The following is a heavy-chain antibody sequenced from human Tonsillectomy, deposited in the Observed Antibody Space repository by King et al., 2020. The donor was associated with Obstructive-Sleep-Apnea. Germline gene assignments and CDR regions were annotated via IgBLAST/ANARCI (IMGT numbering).Heavy chain of an antibody. V-gene: IGHV5-51*01. Sequence: VQLVESGAEVKKPGESLKISCKGSGYSFTSYWIGWVRQMPGKGLEWMGIIYPGDSDTRSSPSFQGQVTISAAKSISTAYLQWSSLKASDTAMYYCAREVATITMGYYYYGMDVWGQGTTVTVSS. CDR3: AREVATITMGYYYYGMDV. CDR2: IYPGDSDT. J-gene: IGHJ6*02. CDR1: GYSFTSYW. D-gene: IGHD5-12*01.